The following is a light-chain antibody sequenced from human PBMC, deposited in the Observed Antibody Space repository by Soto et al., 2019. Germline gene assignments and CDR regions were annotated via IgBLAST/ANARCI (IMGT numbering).Light chain of an antibody. J-gene: IGKJ1*01. Sequence: DIVMTQSPLSLPFTPGEPASISCRSSQSRLHSNGYNYLDWYLQKPGQSPQLLIYLGSNRASGVPDRFSGSGSGTDFTLKISRVEAEDVGVYYCMQALQTPWTFGQGTKVEIK. CDR2: LGS. CDR3: MQALQTPWT. CDR1: QSRLHSNGYNY. V-gene: IGKV2-28*01.